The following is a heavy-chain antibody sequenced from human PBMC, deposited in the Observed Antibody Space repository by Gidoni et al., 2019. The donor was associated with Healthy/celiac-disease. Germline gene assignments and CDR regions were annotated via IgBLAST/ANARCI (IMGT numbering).Heavy chain of an antibody. CDR2: FYSGDNT. CDR3: ARVDWSGGSFDY. CDR1: GFTVSSNY. Sequence: EVQLVESGGGLMQPGGSLRLSCAASGFTVSSNYMNWVRQAPGKGLESVSIFYSGDNTHYADSVKGRFTVSRDNSKNTVYLQMNSLRAEDAAVYYCARVDWSGGSFDYWGQGILVTVSS. J-gene: IGHJ4*02. V-gene: IGHV3-53*01. D-gene: IGHD3-16*01.